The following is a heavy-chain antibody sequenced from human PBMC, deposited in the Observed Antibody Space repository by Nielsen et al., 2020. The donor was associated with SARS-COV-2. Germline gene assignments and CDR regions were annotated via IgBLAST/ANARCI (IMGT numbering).Heavy chain of an antibody. J-gene: IGHJ6*03. Sequence: WLRQSPSRGLEWLGRTYYRSKWYNDYAVSVKSRITINPDTSKNRFSLHLNSVTPEDTAVYYCARARGAYGDYYYYYYTDVWGKGTTVTVSS. V-gene: IGHV6-1*01. D-gene: IGHD4-17*01. CDR3: ARARGAYGDYYYYYYTDV. CDR2: TYYRSKWYN.